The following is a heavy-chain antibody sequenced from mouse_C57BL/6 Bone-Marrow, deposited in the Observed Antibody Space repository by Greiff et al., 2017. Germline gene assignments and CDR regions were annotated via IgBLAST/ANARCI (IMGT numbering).Heavy chain of an antibody. J-gene: IGHJ2*01. CDR1: GFTFSSYA. CDR2: ISDGGSYT. CDR3: ARDPSYYGINFDY. D-gene: IGHD2-1*01. Sequence: EVQRVESGGGLVKPGGSLKLSCAASGFTFSSYAMSWVRQTPEKRLEWVATISDGGSYTYYPDNVKGRFTISRDNAKNNLYLQMSHLKSEDTAMYNCARDPSYYGINFDYWGQGTTLTVSS. V-gene: IGHV5-4*01.